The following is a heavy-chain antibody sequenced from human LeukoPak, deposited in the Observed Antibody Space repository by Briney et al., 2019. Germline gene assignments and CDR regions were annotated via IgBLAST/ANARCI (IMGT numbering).Heavy chain of an antibody. Sequence: ASVKVSCKASGYSFTNYDINWVRQATGQGLEWMGWMNPNSGKTGYAQKFQGRVTITRNTSITTAYMELSSLRSEDTAVYYCARVYDSSGHYPIDYWGQGTLVTVSS. CDR1: GYSFTNYD. D-gene: IGHD3-22*01. CDR3: ARVYDSSGHYPIDY. J-gene: IGHJ4*02. CDR2: MNPNSGKT. V-gene: IGHV1-8*03.